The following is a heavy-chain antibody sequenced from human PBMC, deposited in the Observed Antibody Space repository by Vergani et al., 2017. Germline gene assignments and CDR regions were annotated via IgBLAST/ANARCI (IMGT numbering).Heavy chain of an antibody. D-gene: IGHD3-10*02. J-gene: IGHJ5*02. Sequence: EVQLVESGGGLVKPGGSLRLSCAASGFTFSSYSMNWVRQAPGKGLEWVSSISSSSSYIYYADSVKGRFTISRDNAKNSLYLQMNSLRAEDTAVYYCARVSPLVFGRGASDNWFDPWGQGTLVTVSS. CDR1: GFTFSSYS. V-gene: IGHV3-21*01. CDR2: ISSSSSYI. CDR3: ARVSPLVFGRGASDNWFDP.